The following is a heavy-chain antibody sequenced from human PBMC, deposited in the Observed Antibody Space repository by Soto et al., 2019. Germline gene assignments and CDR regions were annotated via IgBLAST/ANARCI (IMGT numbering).Heavy chain of an antibody. J-gene: IGHJ3*02. D-gene: IGHD3-10*01. Sequence: QVQLQESGPGLVKPSQTLSLTCTVSGGSFSSGSYSWSWIRQLPGRGLEWMGYIYDSGSTFYRPSLKSRVNIWMDRSKNPFSLELNSVTAADTAVYYCPRGPLGRVSDIWGQGTVVTASS. CDR2: IYDSGST. CDR1: GGSFSSGSYS. V-gene: IGHV4-31*03. CDR3: PRGPLGRVSDI.